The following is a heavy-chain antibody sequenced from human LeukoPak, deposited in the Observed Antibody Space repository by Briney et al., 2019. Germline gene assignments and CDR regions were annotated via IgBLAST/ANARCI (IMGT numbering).Heavy chain of an antibody. D-gene: IGHD2-21*01. CDR3: VRDVWGDRDGYFEY. V-gene: IGHV3-74*01. J-gene: IGHJ4*02. CDR2: INIDGRST. CDR1: GFTFSSYW. Sequence: PGGSLRLSCAASGFTFSSYWMHWVRQAPGKGLLWVSLINIDGRSTSYAPSVTGRFTMSRDNAKNTVYLQMNSLRAEETAVYYCVRDVWGDRDGYFEYWGKGTLVTVAS.